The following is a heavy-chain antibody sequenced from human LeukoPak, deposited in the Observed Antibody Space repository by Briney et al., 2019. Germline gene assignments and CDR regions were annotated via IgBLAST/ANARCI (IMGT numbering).Heavy chain of an antibody. Sequence: GESLKISCKGSGYSFTNYWIGWVRQMPGKGLEWMGIIYPGDSDTRYSPSFQGQVTISADKSISTAYLQWSSLKASDTAMYYCARLWGGSYNTEGYGGYYYYYMDVWGKGTTVTVSS. CDR1: GYSFTNYW. CDR2: IYPGDSDT. J-gene: IGHJ6*03. D-gene: IGHD1-26*01. CDR3: ARLWGGSYNTEGYGGYYYYYMDV. V-gene: IGHV5-51*01.